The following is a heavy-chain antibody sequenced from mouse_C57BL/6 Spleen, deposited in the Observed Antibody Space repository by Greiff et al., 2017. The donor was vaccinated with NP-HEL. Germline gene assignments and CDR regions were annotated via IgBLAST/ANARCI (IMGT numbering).Heavy chain of an antibody. CDR1: GFTFSSYG. CDR3: ARHGGFFDY. CDR2: ISSGGSYT. J-gene: IGHJ2*01. V-gene: IGHV5-6*01. Sequence: VQLKESGGDLVKPGGSLKLPCAASGFTFSSYGMSWVRQTPDKRLEWVATISSGGSYTYYPDSVKGRFTIPRDNAKNTLYLQMSSLKSEDKAMYYCARHGGFFDYWGQGTTLTVSS.